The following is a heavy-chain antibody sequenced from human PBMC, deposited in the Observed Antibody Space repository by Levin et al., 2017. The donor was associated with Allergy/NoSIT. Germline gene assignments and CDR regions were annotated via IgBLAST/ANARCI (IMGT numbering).Heavy chain of an antibody. J-gene: IGHJ4*02. Sequence: RPGGSLRLSCAASGFTFSSYAMSWVRQAPGKGLEWVSAISGSGGSTYYADSVKGRFTISRDNSKNTLYLQMNSLRAEDTAVYYCATGSISFIAVAGTSPLFDYWGQGTLVTVSS. V-gene: IGHV3-23*01. CDR2: ISGSGGST. CDR1: GFTFSSYA. D-gene: IGHD6-19*01. CDR3: ATGSISFIAVAGTSPLFDY.